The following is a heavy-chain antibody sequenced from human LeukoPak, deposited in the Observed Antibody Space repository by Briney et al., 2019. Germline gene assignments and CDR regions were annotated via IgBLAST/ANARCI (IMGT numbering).Heavy chain of an antibody. CDR3: ARDKTPRITMVRGVTYYFDY. Sequence: ASVKVSCTASVYTFTGYYMHWVRQAPGQGLEWMGWINPNSGGTNYAQKFQGRVTMTRDTSISTAYMELSRLRSDDTAVYYCARDKTPRITMVRGVTYYFDYWGQGTLVTVSS. CDR1: VYTFTGYY. D-gene: IGHD3-10*01. J-gene: IGHJ4*02. V-gene: IGHV1-2*02. CDR2: INPNSGGT.